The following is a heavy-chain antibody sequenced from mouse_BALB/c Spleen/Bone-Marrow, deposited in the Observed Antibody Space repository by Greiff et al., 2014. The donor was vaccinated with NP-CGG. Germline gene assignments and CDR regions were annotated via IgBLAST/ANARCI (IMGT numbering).Heavy chain of an antibody. Sequence: VHVKQSGPELEKPGASVKISRKASGYSFTGYNMNWVKQSNGKSLEWIGNIDPYYGGTTYNQKFKGKATLTVDKSSSTAYMQLKSLTSEDSAVYYCARVGDNRHFDVWGAGTTVTVSS. CDR1: GYSFTGYN. V-gene: IGHV1-39*01. CDR2: IDPYYGGT. D-gene: IGHD3-3*01. J-gene: IGHJ1*01. CDR3: ARVGDNRHFDV.